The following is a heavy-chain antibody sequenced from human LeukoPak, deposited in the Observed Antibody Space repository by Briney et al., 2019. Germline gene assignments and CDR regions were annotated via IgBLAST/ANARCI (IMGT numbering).Heavy chain of an antibody. CDR1: GYTFTSYY. D-gene: IGHD5-18*01. CDR3: ARDLLAYSPFLD. V-gene: IGHV1-69*04. J-gene: IGHJ4*02. Sequence: SVKVSCKASGYTFTSYYMHWVRQAPGQGLEWMGRIIPILGIANYAQKFQGRVTITADKSTSTAYMELSSLRSEDTAVYYCARDLLAYSPFLDWGQGTLVTVSS. CDR2: IIPILGIA.